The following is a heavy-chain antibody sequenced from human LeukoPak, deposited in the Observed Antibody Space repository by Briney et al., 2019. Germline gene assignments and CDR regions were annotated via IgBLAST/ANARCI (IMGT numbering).Heavy chain of an antibody. CDR2: MHHSGNA. Sequence: SGTLSHTCTFSVASITSGGFYWRWIRQHPGKGLEGMVFMHHSGNAYYNPSRNSRGPILVDTSKNHCSMNLSSVTAADTAVYYCARGAYGSGSPQKSWFDPCGQGTLVTVSS. J-gene: IGHJ5*02. V-gene: IGHV4-31*03. D-gene: IGHD3-10*01. CDR3: ARGAYGSGSPQKSWFDP. CDR1: VASITSGGFY.